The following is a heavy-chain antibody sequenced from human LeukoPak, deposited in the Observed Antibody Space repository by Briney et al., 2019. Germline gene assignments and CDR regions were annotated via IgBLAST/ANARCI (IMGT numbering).Heavy chain of an antibody. D-gene: IGHD3-22*01. CDR1: GFTFSTYN. V-gene: IGHV3-21*01. Sequence: GGSLRLSCAASGFTFSTYNMNWVRQAPGKGLEWVSSITSSSSYIYYADSVKGRFTISRDNAKNSLYLQMNSLRAEDTAVYYCARVYTSGNFDDGFDVWGQGTMVSVSS. CDR3: ARVYTSGNFDDGFDV. CDR2: ITSSSSYI. J-gene: IGHJ3*01.